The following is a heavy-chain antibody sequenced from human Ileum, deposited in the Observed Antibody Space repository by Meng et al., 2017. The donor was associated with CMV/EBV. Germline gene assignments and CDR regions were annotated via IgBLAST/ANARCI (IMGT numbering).Heavy chain of an antibody. CDR1: GFTFSSYW. CDR3: ARVSGYCSSTSCYTFLGWFDP. V-gene: IGHV3-7*01. CDR2: IKQDGSEK. J-gene: IGHJ5*02. D-gene: IGHD2-2*02. Sequence: GESLKISCAASGFTFSSYWMSWVRQAPGKGLEWVANIKQDGSEKYYVDSVKGRFTISRDNAKNSLYLQMNSLRAEDTAVYYCARVSGYCSSTSCYTFLGWFDPWGHGTLVTVSS.